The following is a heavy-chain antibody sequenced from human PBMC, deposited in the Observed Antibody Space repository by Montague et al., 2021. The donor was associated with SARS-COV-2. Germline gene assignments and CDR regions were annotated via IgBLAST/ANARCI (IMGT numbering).Heavy chain of an antibody. CDR1: GDSIRNSDYS. CDR2: IYNGGTT. D-gene: IGHD2-15*01. CDR3: ATRTRYPQNDFGF. V-gene: IGHV4-39*01. J-gene: IGHJ4*02. Sequence: SETLSLTCTVSGDSIRNSDYSWGWVRQPPGKGLEWIGNIYNGGTTFYNPSLKSRVTIFVGTSKNQFSLKLSSVTAADTAAYYCATRTRYPQNDFGFWGQGTLVTVSS.